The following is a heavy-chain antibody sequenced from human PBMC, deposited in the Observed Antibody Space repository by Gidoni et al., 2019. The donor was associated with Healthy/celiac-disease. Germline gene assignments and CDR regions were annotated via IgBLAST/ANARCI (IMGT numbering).Heavy chain of an antibody. CDR2: ISYDGSNK. CDR3: ARDGAYSGYDYYYYGMDV. J-gene: IGHJ6*02. D-gene: IGHD5-12*01. Sequence: QVQLVESGGGVVQPGRSLRLSCEASGFTFSSHAMHWARQAPGKGPEWVAVISYDGSNKYYADSVKGRFTISRDNSKNTLYLQMNSLRAEDTAVYYCARDGAYSGYDYYYYGMDVWGQGTTVTVSS. V-gene: IGHV3-30*01. CDR1: GFTFSSHA.